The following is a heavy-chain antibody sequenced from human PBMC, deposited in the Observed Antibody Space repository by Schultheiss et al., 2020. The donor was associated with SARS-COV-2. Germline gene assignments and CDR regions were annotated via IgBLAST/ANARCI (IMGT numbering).Heavy chain of an antibody. CDR1: GFTFSTFG. CDR3: VRYLVVRGPYYYYYGMDV. Sequence: GGSLRLSCAASGFTFSTFGVHWVRQAPGKGLEWVSGVSWNGNRTHYADSVKGRFIISRDNSRNFLYQQMNSLRPEDMAVYYCVRYLVVRGPYYYYYGMDVWGQGTTVTVSS. D-gene: IGHD3-10*01. J-gene: IGHJ6*02. V-gene: IGHV3-19*01. CDR2: VSWNGNRT.